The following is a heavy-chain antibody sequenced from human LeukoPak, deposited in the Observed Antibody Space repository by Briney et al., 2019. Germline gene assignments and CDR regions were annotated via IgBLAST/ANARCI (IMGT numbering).Heavy chain of an antibody. Sequence: SETLSLTCTVSGGSITSSSYYWGWIRQPPGKGLQWIGSFYYSGSTYYNPSLKSRVTISVDTSKNQFSLKLTSMTAADTAVYYCARGDDHDYGDLYFDYWGQGTLVTVSS. CDR2: FYYSGST. CDR1: GGSITSSSYY. CDR3: ARGDDHDYGDLYFDY. D-gene: IGHD4-17*01. J-gene: IGHJ4*02. V-gene: IGHV4-39*07.